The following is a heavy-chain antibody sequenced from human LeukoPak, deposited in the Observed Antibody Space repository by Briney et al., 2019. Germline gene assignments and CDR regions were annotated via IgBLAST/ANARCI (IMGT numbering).Heavy chain of an antibody. Sequence: GGSLRLSCAASGFTFSSYWMSWVRQAPGKGLEWAANIKQDGSEKYYVDSVKGRFTISRDNAKNSLYLQMNSLRAEDTAVYYCARYGGSYYVSYYYMDVWGKGTTVTVSS. CDR3: ARYGGSYYVSYYYMDV. J-gene: IGHJ6*03. V-gene: IGHV3-7*01. CDR2: IKQDGSEK. D-gene: IGHD1-26*01. CDR1: GFTFSSYW.